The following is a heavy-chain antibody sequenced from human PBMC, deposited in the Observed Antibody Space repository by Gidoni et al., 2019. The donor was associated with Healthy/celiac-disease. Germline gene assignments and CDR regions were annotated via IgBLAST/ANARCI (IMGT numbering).Heavy chain of an antibody. V-gene: IGHV3-33*01. Sequence: QVQLVESGGGVVQPGRSLRLSCAASGFTFRSYGMHWVRQAPGKGLEWGAVIWYDGSNKYYADSVKGRFTISRDNSKNTLYLQMNSLRAEDTAVYYCARDPHFWSGYYNPDYWGQGTLVTVSS. D-gene: IGHD3-3*02. CDR1: GFTFRSYG. CDR3: ARDPHFWSGYYNPDY. J-gene: IGHJ4*02. CDR2: IWYDGSNK.